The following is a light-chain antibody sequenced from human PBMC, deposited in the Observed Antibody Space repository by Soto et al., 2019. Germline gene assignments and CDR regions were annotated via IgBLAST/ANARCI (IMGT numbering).Light chain of an antibody. V-gene: IGKV3-15*01. CDR1: QTVRNN. J-gene: IGKJ1*01. Sequence: EFVLTQSPGTLSLSPGERATLSCRASQTVRNNYLAWYQQKPGQAPRLLIYGASTRATGIPARFTGSGSGTEFTLTISSLQFDDSAVYYCQQYNNWWTFGQGTKVDIK. CDR3: QQYNNWWT. CDR2: GAS.